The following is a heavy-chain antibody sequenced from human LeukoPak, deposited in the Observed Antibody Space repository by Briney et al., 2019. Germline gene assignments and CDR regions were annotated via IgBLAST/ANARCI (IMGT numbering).Heavy chain of an antibody. D-gene: IGHD4-17*01. CDR2: IYYSGST. Sequence: SETLSLTCTVSGGSISSGGYYWSWIRQHPGKGLEWIGYIYYSGSTYYNPSLKSRVTISVDTSKNQFSLKLSSVTAADTAVYYCARHRVPIFYGDYGGYFDYWGQGTLVTVSS. V-gene: IGHV4-31*03. CDR1: GGSISSGGYY. CDR3: ARHRVPIFYGDYGGYFDY. J-gene: IGHJ4*02.